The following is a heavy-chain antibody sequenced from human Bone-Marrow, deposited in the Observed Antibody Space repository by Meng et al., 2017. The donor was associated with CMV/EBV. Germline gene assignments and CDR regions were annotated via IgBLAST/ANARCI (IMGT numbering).Heavy chain of an antibody. CDR2: ISAYNGNT. V-gene: IGHV1-18*01. CDR1: GYTFTSYG. J-gene: IGHJ4*02. Sequence: ASVKVSCKASGYTFTSYGISWVRQAPGQGLEWMGWISAYNGNTNYAQKLKGRVTMTTDTSTSTAYMELKSLRSDDTAVYYCARAWGDWNYDEAPEWGQGTLVTVSS. D-gene: IGHD1-7*01. CDR3: ARAWGDWNYDEAPE.